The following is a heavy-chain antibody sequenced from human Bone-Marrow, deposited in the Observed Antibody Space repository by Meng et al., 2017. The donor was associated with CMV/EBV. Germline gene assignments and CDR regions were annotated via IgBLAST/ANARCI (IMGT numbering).Heavy chain of an antibody. CDR1: GYTFTGYD. V-gene: IGHV1-8*01. J-gene: IGHJ5*02. D-gene: IGHD3-10*01. CDR2: MNPNSGNT. CDR3: AREPRPGWSGRWWFDP. Sequence: ASVKVSCKTSGYTFTGYDINWVRQAAGQGLEWMGWMNPNSGNTGSAQKFQGRITMTRNTSISTAYMELSSLRSEDTAVYYCAREPRPGWSGRWWFDPWGQGTLVTVSS.